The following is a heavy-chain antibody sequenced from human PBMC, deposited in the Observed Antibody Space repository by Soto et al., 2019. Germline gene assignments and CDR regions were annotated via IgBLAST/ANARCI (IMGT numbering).Heavy chain of an antibody. J-gene: IGHJ4*02. CDR3: ARGGTAGYNGHDY. D-gene: IGHD5-12*01. V-gene: IGHV1-69*02. CDR2: IIPILGIA. CDR1: GGTFSSYT. Sequence: QVQLVQSGAEVKKPGSSVKVSCKASGGTFSSYTISWVRQAPGQGLEWMGRIIPILGIANYAQKFQGRVTITADKSTSTAYMELSSLRSEDTAVYYCARGGTAGYNGHDYWGQGTLVTVSS.